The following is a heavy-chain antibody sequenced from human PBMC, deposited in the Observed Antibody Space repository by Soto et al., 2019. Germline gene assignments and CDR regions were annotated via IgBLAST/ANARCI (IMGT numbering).Heavy chain of an antibody. J-gene: IGHJ4*02. Sequence: GGSLRLSCSASGFTVSSNYMSWVRQAPGKGLEWVSVIYSGGSTYYADSVKGRFIISRDDSKNTLFLQMNSLRAEDTAVYYCATAKLLLPWLFDYWGQGTLVTVSS. V-gene: IGHV3-66*01. CDR2: IYSGGST. CDR3: ATAKLLLPWLFDY. D-gene: IGHD2-15*01. CDR1: GFTVSSNY.